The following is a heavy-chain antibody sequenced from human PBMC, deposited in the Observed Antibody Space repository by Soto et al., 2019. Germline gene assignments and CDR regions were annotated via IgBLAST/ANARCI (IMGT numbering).Heavy chain of an antibody. V-gene: IGHV3-15*07. CDR3: TTDRVSSSKEPFYYYYGMDV. CDR2: IKSKTDGGTT. D-gene: IGHD6-6*01. CDR1: GFTFSNAW. J-gene: IGHJ6*02. Sequence: GGSLRLSCAASGFTFSNAWMNWVRQAPGKGLEWVGRIKSKTDGGTTDYAAPVKGRFTISRDDSKNTLYLQMNSLKTEDTAVYYCTTDRVSSSKEPFYYYYGMDVWGQGTLVTVSS.